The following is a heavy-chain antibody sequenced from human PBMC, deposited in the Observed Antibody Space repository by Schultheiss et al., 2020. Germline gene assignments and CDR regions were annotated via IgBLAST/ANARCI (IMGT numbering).Heavy chain of an antibody. V-gene: IGHV4-39*01. D-gene: IGHD3-22*01. CDR3: ARSGRVLAPYYYDSSGYYFWFDP. CDR1: GGSISSSSYY. J-gene: IGHJ5*02. CDR2: IYYSGST. Sequence: SATLSLTCTVSGGSISSSSYYWGWIRQPPGKGLEWIGSIYYSGSTYYNPSLKSRVTISVDTSKNQFSLKLSSVTAADTAVYYCARSGRVLAPYYYDSSGYYFWFDPWGQGTLVTVSS.